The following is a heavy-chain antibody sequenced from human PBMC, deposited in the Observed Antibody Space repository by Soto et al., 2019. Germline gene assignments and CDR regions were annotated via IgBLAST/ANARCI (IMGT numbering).Heavy chain of an antibody. CDR2: IYSDGST. CDR1: VVTVNINY. J-gene: IGHJ4*02. Sequence: HPWGSLRLSCAASVVTVNINYMSWVRQAPGKGLEWVSVIYSDGSTYYADSVKGRFIISRDNSNNTLYFQMNSLRAEDTAVYYCATLTKYDILTGFSACWGQGTLVTGSS. V-gene: IGHV3-66*01. D-gene: IGHD3-9*01. CDR3: ATLTKYDILTGFSAC.